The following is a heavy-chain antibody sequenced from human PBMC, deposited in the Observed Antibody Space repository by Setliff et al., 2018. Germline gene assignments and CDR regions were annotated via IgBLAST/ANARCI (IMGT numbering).Heavy chain of an antibody. J-gene: IGHJ5*02. CDR3: ARQSVRGLADNNWFDP. V-gene: IGHV5-51*01. CDR1: GYSFTSYW. D-gene: IGHD2-15*01. Sequence: PGESLKISCQGSGYSFTSYWIGWVRQMPGKGLEWMGIIYPGDSDTRYSPSFQGQVTISVDKSISTAYLQWSSLKASDTAIYYCARQSVRGLADNNWFDPWGQGTLVTVSS. CDR2: IYPGDSDT.